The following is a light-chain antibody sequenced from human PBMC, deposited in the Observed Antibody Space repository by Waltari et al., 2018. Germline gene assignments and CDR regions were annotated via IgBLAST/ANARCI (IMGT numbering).Light chain of an antibody. CDR1: QSVSSY. CDR3: QQRSNWPPLT. CDR2: YAS. Sequence: EIVLTQSPATLSLSPGERATLSYRASQSVSSYLAWFQQKPGQAPRLLIYYASNRATGIPARFSGSWSGTDFTLTISSLEPEDFAVYYCQQRSNWPPLTFGGGTKVEIK. J-gene: IGKJ4*01. V-gene: IGKV3-11*01.